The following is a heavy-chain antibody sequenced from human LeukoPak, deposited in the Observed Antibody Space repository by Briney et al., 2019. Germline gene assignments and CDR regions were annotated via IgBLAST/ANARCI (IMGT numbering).Heavy chain of an antibody. CDR3: ARGEYNWNDLHF. CDR1: GFTVRNNY. V-gene: IGHV3-66*01. Sequence: GGSLRLSCAASGFTVRNNYMNCVRQALGKGLEWVSVSYSSGTTYYADSVKGRFSISRDSSKNTLYLQMNSLRAEDTAVYYCARGEYNWNDLHFWGQGTLVTVSS. CDR2: SYSSGTT. J-gene: IGHJ4*02. D-gene: IGHD1-20*01.